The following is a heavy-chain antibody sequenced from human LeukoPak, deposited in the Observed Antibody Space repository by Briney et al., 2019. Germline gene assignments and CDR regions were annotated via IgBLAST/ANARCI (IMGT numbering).Heavy chain of an antibody. Sequence: GGSLRLSCAASGFTVSDNYMTWVRQASGKGLEWVSSIYSAGATRYAESVKGRFTISRDNSKNMLYLQMNSLRAEDMAVYYCARIEWERLGRAFDIWGQGTMVTVSS. V-gene: IGHV3-53*01. CDR1: GFTVSDNY. CDR2: IYSAGAT. CDR3: ARIEWERLGRAFDI. D-gene: IGHD1-26*01. J-gene: IGHJ3*02.